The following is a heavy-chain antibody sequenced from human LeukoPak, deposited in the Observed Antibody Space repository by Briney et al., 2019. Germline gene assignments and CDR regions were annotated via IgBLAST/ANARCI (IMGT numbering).Heavy chain of an antibody. D-gene: IGHD6-13*01. Sequence: SETLSLTCTVSGGSISGSDYYWCWIRQPPGKGLEWIGSINYSGNTYYASSLKSRVTISVDTSRNHFSLRLSSVTAADTAVYYCARSYSSSWYVDYWGQGTLVTVSS. V-gene: IGHV4-39*02. CDR2: INYSGNT. CDR1: GGSISGSDYY. J-gene: IGHJ4*02. CDR3: ARSYSSSWYVDY.